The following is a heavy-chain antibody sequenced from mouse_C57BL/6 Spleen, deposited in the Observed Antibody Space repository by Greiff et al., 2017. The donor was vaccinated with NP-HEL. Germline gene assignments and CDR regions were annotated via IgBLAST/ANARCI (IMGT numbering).Heavy chain of an antibody. Sequence: EVKLMESGGGLVKPGGSLKLSCAASGFTFSSYAMSWVRQTPEKRLEWVATISDGGSYTYYPDNVKCRFTISRDNAKNNRDLPMSHLKSDDTAMYYCARGGTAQYFDYWGQGTTLTVSS. J-gene: IGHJ2*01. CDR3: ARGGTAQYFDY. V-gene: IGHV5-4*03. D-gene: IGHD3-2*02. CDR1: GFTFSSYA. CDR2: ISDGGSYT.